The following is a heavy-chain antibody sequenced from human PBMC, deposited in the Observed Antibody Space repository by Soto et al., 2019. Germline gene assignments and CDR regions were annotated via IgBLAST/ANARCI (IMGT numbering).Heavy chain of an antibody. Sequence: ASVKVSCKASGYTFTGYYMHWVRQAPGQGLEWMGWINPNSGGTNYAQKFQGWVTMTRDTSISTAYMELSRLISDDTAVYYCARVDYYDSSGYYYLYWGQGTLVTVSS. J-gene: IGHJ4*02. CDR1: GYTFTGYY. CDR2: INPNSGGT. CDR3: ARVDYYDSSGYYYLY. V-gene: IGHV1-2*04. D-gene: IGHD3-22*01.